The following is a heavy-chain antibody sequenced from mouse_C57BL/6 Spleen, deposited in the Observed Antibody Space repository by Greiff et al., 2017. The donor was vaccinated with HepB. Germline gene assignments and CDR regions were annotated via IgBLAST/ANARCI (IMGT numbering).Heavy chain of an antibody. D-gene: IGHD2-13*01. J-gene: IGHJ4*01. CDR2: INPSTGGT. Sequence: VQLKQSGPELVKPGASVKISCKASGYSFTGYYMNWVKQSPEKSLEWIGEINPSTGGTTYNQKFKAKATLTVDKSSSTAYMQLKSLTSEDSAVYYCARGDWGAMDYWGQGTSVTVSS. CDR1: GYSFTGYY. V-gene: IGHV1-42*01. CDR3: ARGDWGAMDY.